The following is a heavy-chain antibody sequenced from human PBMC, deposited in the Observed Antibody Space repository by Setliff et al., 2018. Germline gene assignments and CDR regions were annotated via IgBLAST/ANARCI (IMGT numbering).Heavy chain of an antibody. Sequence: KTSETLSLTCSVSGVSISSSDYYWGWIRQSPGKGLEWIGSVYYTGRTNYNPSLKSRVTISIDTSKTQFSLRLTSVTAADTAVYYCARGGTFRYFDNWGRGTPVTVSS. V-gene: IGHV4-39*07. D-gene: IGHD5-12*01. J-gene: IGHJ4*02. CDR2: VYYTGRT. CDR1: GVSISSSDYY. CDR3: ARGGTFRYFDN.